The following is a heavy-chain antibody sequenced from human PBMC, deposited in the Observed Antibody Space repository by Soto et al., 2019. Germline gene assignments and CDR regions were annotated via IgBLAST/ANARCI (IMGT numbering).Heavy chain of an antibody. CDR3: ARLWTVEQQLPQDY. Sequence: PSETLSLTCTVSGGSISSYYWSWIRQPPGKGLEWIGYIYYSGSTNYNPSLKSRDTISVDTSKNQFSLKLSSVTAADTAVYYCARLWTVEQQLPQDYWGQGTLVTVSS. D-gene: IGHD6-13*01. J-gene: IGHJ4*02. CDR2: IYYSGST. V-gene: IGHV4-59*01. CDR1: GGSISSYY.